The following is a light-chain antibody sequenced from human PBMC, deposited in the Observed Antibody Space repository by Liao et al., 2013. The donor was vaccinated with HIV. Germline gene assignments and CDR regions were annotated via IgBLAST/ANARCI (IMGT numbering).Light chain of an antibody. CDR1: TIGSNS. CDR3: QLWDSSSDHYV. CDR2: YNS. Sequence: SYELTQPPSVSVAPGKTATITCGGNTIGSNSVHWYQQKPGQAPVVVIYYNSDRPSGIPERFSGSNSGNMATLTISRVEAGDEADYYCQLWDSSSDHYVFGTGTKVTVL. V-gene: IGLV3-21*01. J-gene: IGLJ1*01.